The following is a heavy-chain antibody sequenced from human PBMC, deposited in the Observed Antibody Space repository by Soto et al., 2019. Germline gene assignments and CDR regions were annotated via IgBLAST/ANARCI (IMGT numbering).Heavy chain of an antibody. CDR2: INPNSGGT. V-gene: IGHV1-2*04. D-gene: IGHD6-19*01. J-gene: IGHJ4*02. CDR1: GYTFTGYY. Sequence: ASVKVSCKASGYTFTGYYMHWVRQAPGQGLEWMGRINPNSGGTNYAQKLQGWVTMTRDTSISTTYMELSRLKTGDTAVYYCARSVAVAGPGDYWGQGTLVTVSS. CDR3: ARSVAVAGPGDY.